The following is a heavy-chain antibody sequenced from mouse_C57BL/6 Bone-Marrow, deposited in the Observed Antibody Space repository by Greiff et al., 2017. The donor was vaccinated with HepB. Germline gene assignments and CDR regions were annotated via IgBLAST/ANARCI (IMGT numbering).Heavy chain of an antibody. CDR2: ISSGSSTI. Sequence: DVHLVESGGGLVKPGGSLKLSCAASGFTFSDYGMHWVRQAPEKGLEWVAYISSGSSTIYYADTVKGRFTISRDNAKNTLFLQMTSLRSEDTAMYYCAPYYYGSSSAWFAYWGQGTLVTVSA. V-gene: IGHV5-17*01. CDR3: APYYYGSSSAWFAY. D-gene: IGHD1-1*01. CDR1: GFTFSDYG. J-gene: IGHJ3*01.